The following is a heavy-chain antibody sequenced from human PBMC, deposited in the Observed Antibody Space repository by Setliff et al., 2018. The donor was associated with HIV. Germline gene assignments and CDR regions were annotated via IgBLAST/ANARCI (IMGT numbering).Heavy chain of an antibody. J-gene: IGHJ3*02. CDR1: GYTFTNYA. D-gene: IGHD2-21*02. Sequence: ASVKVSCKASGYTFTNYAIHWERQTPGQRLEWMGWINPGNGNTKYSQKFQGRVTITSDTSATTGYMELSSLRSEDTAIFYCAREPIGGDDSFYIWGQGTMVTVSS. CDR2: INPGNGNT. CDR3: AREPIGGDDSFYI. V-gene: IGHV1-3*01.